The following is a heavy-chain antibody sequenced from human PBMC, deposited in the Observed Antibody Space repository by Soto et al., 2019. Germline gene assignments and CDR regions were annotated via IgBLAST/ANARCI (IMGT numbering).Heavy chain of an antibody. V-gene: IGHV2-5*02. J-gene: IGHJ4*02. D-gene: IGHD3-10*01. CDR3: ARPLLWFGEYYFDF. CDR2: IYWDDDK. CDR1: GFSLSTSGVG. Sequence: QITLKESGPTLVKPTQTLTLTCTFSGFSLSTSGVGVGWIRQPPGKALEWLALIYWDDDKRYSPSLKGRLTIAKDTSKNQVVLTMANMDPVDTAKYYCARPLLWFGEYYFDFWGQGTLVTVSS.